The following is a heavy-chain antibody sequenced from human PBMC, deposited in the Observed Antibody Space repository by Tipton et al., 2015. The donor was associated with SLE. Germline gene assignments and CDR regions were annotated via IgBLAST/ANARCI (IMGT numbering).Heavy chain of an antibody. D-gene: IGHD6-13*01. CDR2: IRYDGSNK. V-gene: IGHV3-30*02. Sequence: SLRLSCAASGFTFSSYGMHWVRQAPGKGLEWVAFIRYDGSNKYYADSVKGRFTISRDNSKNTLYLQMNSLRAEDTAVYYCAKDKRSIAAARWGPYFDLWGRGTLVTVSS. CDR3: AKDKRSIAAARWGPYFDL. J-gene: IGHJ2*01. CDR1: GFTFSSYG.